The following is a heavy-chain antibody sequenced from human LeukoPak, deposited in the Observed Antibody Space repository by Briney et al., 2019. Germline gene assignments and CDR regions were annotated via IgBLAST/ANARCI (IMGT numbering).Heavy chain of an antibody. V-gene: IGHV3-74*01. J-gene: IGHJ4*02. CDR2: SNSDGSST. D-gene: IGHD1-26*01. Sequence: PGGSLRLSCAASGFTFNIYWMHWVRRAPGKGLVWVSRSNSDGSSTSYADSVKGRFTVSRDNAKNTLYLQMNSLRAEDTAVFYCARGRGYTGSPVDYWGQGTLVTVSS. CDR3: ARGRGYTGSPVDY. CDR1: GFTFNIYW.